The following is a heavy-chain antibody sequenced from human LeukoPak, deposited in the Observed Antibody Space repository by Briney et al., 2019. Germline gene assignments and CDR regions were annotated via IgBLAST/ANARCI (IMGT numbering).Heavy chain of an antibody. CDR2: INHSGST. V-gene: IGHV4-34*01. CDR3: ARGGQWLITYYFDY. J-gene: IGHJ4*02. Sequence: SETLSLTCAVYGGSFSGYYWSWIRQPPGKGLEWIGEINHSGSTYYNPSLKSRVTISVDTSKNQFSLKLSSVTAADTAVYYCARGGQWLITYYFDYWGQGTLVTVSS. CDR1: GGSFSGYY. D-gene: IGHD6-19*01.